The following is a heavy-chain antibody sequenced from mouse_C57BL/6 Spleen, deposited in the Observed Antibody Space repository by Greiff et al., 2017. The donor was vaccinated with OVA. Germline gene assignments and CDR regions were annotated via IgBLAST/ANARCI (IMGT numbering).Heavy chain of an antibody. Sequence: VHLVESGPGLVAPSQSLSITCTVSGFSLTSYGVSWVRQPPGKGLEWLGVIWGDGSTNYHSALISRLSISKDNSKSQVFLKLNSLQTDDTATYYCAKEDSNYVGAWFAYWGQGTLVTVSA. D-gene: IGHD2-5*01. CDR2: IWGDGST. V-gene: IGHV2-3*01. J-gene: IGHJ3*01. CDR1: GFSLTSYG. CDR3: AKEDSNYVGAWFAY.